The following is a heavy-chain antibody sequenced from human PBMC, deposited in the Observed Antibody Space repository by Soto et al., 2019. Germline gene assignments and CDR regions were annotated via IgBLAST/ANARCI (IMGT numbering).Heavy chain of an antibody. Sequence: SSETLSLTCAVYGGTFSGYYWSWIRQPPGKGLEWIGEINHSGSTNYNPSLKSRVTISVDTSKNQFSLQLTSVTAADTAVYYCASLRSRWNIDYWGQGTLVTVSS. V-gene: IGHV4-34*08. D-gene: IGHD6-13*01. CDR3: ASLRSRWNIDY. J-gene: IGHJ4*02. CDR2: INHSGST. CDR1: GGTFSGYY.